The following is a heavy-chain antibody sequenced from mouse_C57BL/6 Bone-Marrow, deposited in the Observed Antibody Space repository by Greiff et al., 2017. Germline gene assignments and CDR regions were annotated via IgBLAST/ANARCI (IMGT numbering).Heavy chain of an antibody. V-gene: IGHV1-81*01. D-gene: IGHD2-3*01. CDR2: IYPRSGNT. CDR3: ARRRGWLLRHYAMDY. CDR1: GYTFTSYG. J-gene: IGHJ4*01. Sequence: QVQLQQSGAELARPGASVKLSCKASGYTFTSYGISWVKQRTGQGLEWIGEIYPRSGNTYYNEKFKGKATLTADKSSSTAYMELRSLTSKDSAVYFCARRRGWLLRHYAMDYWGQGTSVTVSS.